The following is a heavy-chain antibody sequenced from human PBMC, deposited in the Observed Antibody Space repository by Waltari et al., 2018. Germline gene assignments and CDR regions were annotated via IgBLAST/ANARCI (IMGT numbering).Heavy chain of an antibody. CDR3: ARDPRWAVTKDYFDF. V-gene: IGHV1-2*02. D-gene: IGHD4-17*01. CDR1: EFTFTSYT. Sequence: VHLVESGGGLVSPGGSLRLSCAAFEFTFTSYTMIWVRQAPGKGVEGMGRISPNSGVTNYGKKFQARVTMTRDTAISTADLELSRLTSDDTAIYYWARDPRWAVTKDYFDFWGQGTLVTVSS. J-gene: IGHJ4*02. CDR2: ISPNSGVT.